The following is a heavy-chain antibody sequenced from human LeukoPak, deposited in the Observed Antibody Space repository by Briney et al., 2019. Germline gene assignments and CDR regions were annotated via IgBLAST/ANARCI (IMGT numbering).Heavy chain of an antibody. V-gene: IGHV4-34*01. D-gene: IGHD4-17*01. J-gene: IGHJ4*02. Sequence: KPSETLSLTCTVYGGSFSGYYWSWIRQPPGKGLGWIGEINHSGSTNYNPSLKSRVTISVDTSKNHFSLKLSSVTAADTAVYFCARGPLVRYGDYVVRVYWGQGTLVTVSS. CDR3: ARGPLVRYGDYVVRVY. CDR1: GGSFSGYY. CDR2: INHSGST.